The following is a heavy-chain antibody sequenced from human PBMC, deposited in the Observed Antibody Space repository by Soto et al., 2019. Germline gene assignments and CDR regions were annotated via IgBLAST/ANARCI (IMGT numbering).Heavy chain of an antibody. Sequence: GGSLRLSFAASGFTFSSYAMSWVRQAPGKGLEWVSAISGSGGSTYYADSVKGRFTISRDNSKNTLYLQMNSLRAEDTAVYYCAARDPYYYDSSGYNYWGQGTLVTVSS. CDR2: ISGSGGST. CDR1: GFTFSSYA. D-gene: IGHD3-22*01. J-gene: IGHJ4*02. CDR3: AARDPYYYDSSGYNY. V-gene: IGHV3-23*01.